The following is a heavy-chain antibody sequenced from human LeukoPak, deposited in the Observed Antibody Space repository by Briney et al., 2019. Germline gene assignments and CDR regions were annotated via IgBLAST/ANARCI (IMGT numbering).Heavy chain of an antibody. CDR1: GFTFSSYS. V-gene: IGHV3-21*01. Sequence: PGGSLRLSSAASGFTFSSYSMNWVRQAPGKGLEWVSSISSSSSYIYYADSVKGRFTISRDNAKNSLYLQMNSLRAEDTAVYYCARDVYCSSTSCYEFDYWGQGTLVTVSS. D-gene: IGHD2-2*01. CDR3: ARDVYCSSTSCYEFDY. CDR2: ISSSSSYI. J-gene: IGHJ4*02.